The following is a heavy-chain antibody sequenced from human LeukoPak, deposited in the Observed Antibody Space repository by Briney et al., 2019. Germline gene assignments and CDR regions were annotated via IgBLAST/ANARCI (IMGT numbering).Heavy chain of an antibody. D-gene: IGHD3-10*01. CDR2: MYSDANT. J-gene: IGHJ4*02. Sequence: PGGSLRLSCAASGFAVSTKYMTWVRQAPGKGLECVSLMYSDANTYYADSVKGRFTISRDNSRNTLYLQMNSLRAEDTAVYYCARLSETPDYYGLGGYYYLGYWGQGTPVTVSS. CDR3: ARLSETPDYYGLGGYYYLGY. CDR1: GFAVSTKY. V-gene: IGHV3-66*01.